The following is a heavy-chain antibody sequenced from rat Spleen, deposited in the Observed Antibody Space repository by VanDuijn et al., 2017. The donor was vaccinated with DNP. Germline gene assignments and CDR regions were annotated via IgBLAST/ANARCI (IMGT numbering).Heavy chain of an antibody. D-gene: IGHD1-7*01. CDR3: ARWTRYFDY. Sequence: EVQLQESGSGLVKPSQSLSLTCSVTGYSITSNYWGWIRKFPGNKMEYIGHISYSGSTNYNPSLRSRISITRDTSKNHCFLHLNSVTTEDTATYYCARWTRYFDYWGQGVMVTVSS. CDR2: ISYSGST. CDR1: GYSITSNY. V-gene: IGHV3-1*01. J-gene: IGHJ2*01.